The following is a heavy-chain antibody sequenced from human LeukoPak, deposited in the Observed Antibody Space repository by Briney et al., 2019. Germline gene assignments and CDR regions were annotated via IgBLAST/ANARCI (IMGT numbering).Heavy chain of an antibody. J-gene: IGHJ6*02. Sequence: PSETLSLTCTVSGGSISSYYWSWIRQPPGEGLEWIGYIYYSGSTNYNPSLKSRVTISVDTSKNQFSLKLSSVTAADTAVYYCARVRNCSGGSCYSYSYYYGMDVWGQGTTVTVSS. D-gene: IGHD2-15*01. CDR3: ARVRNCSGGSCYSYSYYYGMDV. CDR2: IYYSGST. V-gene: IGHV4-59*01. CDR1: GGSISSYY.